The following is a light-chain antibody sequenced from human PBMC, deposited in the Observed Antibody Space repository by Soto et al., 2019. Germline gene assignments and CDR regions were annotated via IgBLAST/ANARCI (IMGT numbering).Light chain of an antibody. CDR1: QSISSS. CDR2: DAS. CDR3: LQDYNYPHT. J-gene: IGKJ2*01. V-gene: IGKV1-5*01. Sequence: DIQLTQSPSFLSASVGDRVTITCRASQSISSSLAWYQQKPGKAPKFLIYDASSLESGVPSRFSGSGSGTEFTLTISSLQPDDFATYYCLQDYNYPHTFGQGTKVDIK.